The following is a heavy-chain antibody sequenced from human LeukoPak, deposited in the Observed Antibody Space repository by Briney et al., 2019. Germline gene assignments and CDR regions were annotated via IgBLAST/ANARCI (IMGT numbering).Heavy chain of an antibody. V-gene: IGHV5-51*01. CDR1: GYSFTSYW. Sequence: GESLKNSCKGSGYSFTSYWIGWVRQMPGKSLGWMGIIYPGDSDTSYSPSFQGQVPISADKSISTAYLQWSSLEASDTAMYYCARLIRSVVVPAAISSGSHLFDPWGQGTLVTVSS. D-gene: IGHD2-2*01. CDR3: ARLIRSVVVPAAISSGSHLFDP. J-gene: IGHJ5*02. CDR2: IYPGDSDT.